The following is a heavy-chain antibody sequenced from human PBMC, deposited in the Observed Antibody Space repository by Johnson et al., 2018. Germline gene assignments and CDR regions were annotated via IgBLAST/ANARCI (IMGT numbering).Heavy chain of an antibody. CDR1: GFTFSTYW. CDR2: INPDGSEK. J-gene: IGHJ4*02. V-gene: IGHV3-7*01. CDR3: GKGSGWYADY. D-gene: IGHD6-19*01. Sequence: VQLVQSGGDLVQPGGSLRLSCAASGFTFSTYWMTWVRQVPGKGLEWVANINPDGSEKHYGDSVKGRCSISRDHAKNSVHLQMNSLRAEDTAVYYCGKGSGWYADYWGQGTLVTVSS.